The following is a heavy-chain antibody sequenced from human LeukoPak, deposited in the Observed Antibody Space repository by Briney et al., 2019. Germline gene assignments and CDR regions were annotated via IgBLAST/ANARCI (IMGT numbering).Heavy chain of an antibody. J-gene: IGHJ5*02. D-gene: IGHD6-13*01. V-gene: IGHV3-48*03. CDR2: ISSSGSTI. Sequence: GGSLRLSCAASGFTFSSYEMNWVRQAPGKGLEWVSYISSSGSTIYYADSVKGRFTISRDNAKSSLYLQMNSLRAEDTAVYYCATYSSGIAAEAWQPWGQGTLVTVSS. CDR3: ATYSSGIAAEAWQP. CDR1: GFTFSSYE.